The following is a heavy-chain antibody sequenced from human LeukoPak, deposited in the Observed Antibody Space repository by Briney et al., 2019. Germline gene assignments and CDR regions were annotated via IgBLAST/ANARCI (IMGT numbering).Heavy chain of an antibody. V-gene: IGHV3-23*01. CDR2: TSSSDAGT. CDR3: ARGWSEQLWLPGWFDP. Sequence: GGSLRLSCAASGFTFSSYAMSWVRQAPGKGLEWVAATSSSDAGTYHADSVRGRFTISRDNSKNTLYLQMNSLRAEDAAVYYCARGWSEQLWLPGWFDPWGQGTVVTVSS. J-gene: IGHJ5*02. D-gene: IGHD5-18*01. CDR1: GFTFSSYA.